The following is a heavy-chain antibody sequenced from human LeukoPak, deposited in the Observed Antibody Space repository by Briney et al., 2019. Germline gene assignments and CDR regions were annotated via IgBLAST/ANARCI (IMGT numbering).Heavy chain of an antibody. CDR3: AREARRNAFDI. V-gene: IGHV1-69*04. CDR2: IIPILGIA. Sequence: ASVKVSCKASGGTFSSYAISWVRQAPGQGLEWMGRIIPILGIANHAQKFQGRVTITADKSTSTAYMELSSLRSEDTAVYYCAREARRNAFDIWGQGTMVTVSS. CDR1: GGTFSSYA. J-gene: IGHJ3*02.